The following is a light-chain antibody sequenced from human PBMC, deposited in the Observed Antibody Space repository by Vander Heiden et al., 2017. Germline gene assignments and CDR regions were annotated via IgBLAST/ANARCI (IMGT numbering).Light chain of an antibody. J-gene: IGLJ3*02. CDR1: SSGDKC. V-gene: IGLV2-8*01. CDR3: SSYASNNNVL. CDR2: DVS. Sequence: QSALTQPPSASGSPGQSVTISCTGTSSGDKCVSWYQQHPGKAPKVMIYDVSQRPSGVPDRFSGSKAGNTASQTVSGLQAEDEADYYGSSYASNNNVLFGGGTKLTVL.